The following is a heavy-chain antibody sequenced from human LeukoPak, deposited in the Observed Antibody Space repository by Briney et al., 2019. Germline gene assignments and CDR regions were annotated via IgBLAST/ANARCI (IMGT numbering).Heavy chain of an antibody. Sequence: PSETLSLTCTVSGGSISSGGYYWSWIRQHPGKGLEWIGYIYYSGSTYYNPSLKSRVTISVDTSKNQFSLKLSSVTAADTAVYYCARARMVRGVLAPLDYWGQGTLVTVSS. CDR2: IYYSGST. CDR1: GGSISSGGYY. J-gene: IGHJ4*02. V-gene: IGHV4-31*03. CDR3: ARARMVRGVLAPLDY. D-gene: IGHD3-10*01.